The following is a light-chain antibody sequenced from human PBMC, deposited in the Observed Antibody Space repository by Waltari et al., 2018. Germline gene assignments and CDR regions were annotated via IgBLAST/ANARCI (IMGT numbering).Light chain of an antibody. V-gene: IGLV2-14*03. J-gene: IGLJ3*02. CDR2: GVN. CDR1: SRDVGGYNY. CDR3: TSYTSSDSWV. Sequence: QSALTQPASVSGSPGQSITISCPGTSRDVGGYNYVSWYKQHPNRAPQLMIYGVNKRPSGVSVRFSGSKSDNTASLTISGLQADDEADYYCTSYTSSDSWVFGGGTKLTVL.